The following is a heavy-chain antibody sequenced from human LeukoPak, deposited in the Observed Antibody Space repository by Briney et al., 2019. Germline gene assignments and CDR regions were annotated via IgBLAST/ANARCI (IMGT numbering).Heavy chain of an antibody. CDR1: GFTFSSYA. CDR2: ISYDGSNK. J-gene: IGHJ6*04. D-gene: IGHD2-15*01. Sequence: PGGSLRLSCAASGFTFSSYAMHWVRQAPGKGLEWVAVISYDGSNKYYADSVKGRFTISRDNSKNTLYLQMNSLRAEDTAVYYCAGGYCSGGSCYTLHYYYSMDVWGKGTTVTVSS. V-gene: IGHV3-30*04. CDR3: AGGYCSGGSCYTLHYYYSMDV.